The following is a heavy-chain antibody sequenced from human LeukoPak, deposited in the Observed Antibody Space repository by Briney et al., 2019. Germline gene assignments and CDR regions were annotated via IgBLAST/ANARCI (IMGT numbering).Heavy chain of an antibody. V-gene: IGHV1-18*01. CDR1: GYTFTSYG. CDR3: ARDHHPYYDILTGYYRLSFDY. CDR2: ISAYNGNT. D-gene: IGHD3-9*01. Sequence: GASVKVSCKASGYTFTSYGISWVRQAPGQGLEWMGWISAYNGNTNYAQKLQGRVTMTTDTSTSTAYMEQRSLRSDDTAVYYCARDHHPYYDILTGYYRLSFDYWGQGTLVTVSS. J-gene: IGHJ4*02.